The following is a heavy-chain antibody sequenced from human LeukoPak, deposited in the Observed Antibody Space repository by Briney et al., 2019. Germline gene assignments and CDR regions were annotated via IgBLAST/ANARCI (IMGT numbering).Heavy chain of an antibody. V-gene: IGHV1-18*01. J-gene: IGHJ4*02. CDR3: ARVSAYYYDSSGYYGLDY. Sequence: ASVKVSCKASGYTFTSYGISWVRQAPGQGLEWMGWISAYNDNTNYAQKLQGRVTMTTDTSTSTAYMELRSLRSDDTAVYYCARVSAYYYDSSGYYGLDYWGQGTLVTVSS. D-gene: IGHD3-22*01. CDR2: ISAYNDNT. CDR1: GYTFTSYG.